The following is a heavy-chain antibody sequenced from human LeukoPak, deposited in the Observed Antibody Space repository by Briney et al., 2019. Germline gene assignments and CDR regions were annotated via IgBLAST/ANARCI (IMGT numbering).Heavy chain of an antibody. Sequence: GGSLRLSCAASRFTFSSYAMTWVRQAPGKGLQWVSAVSGSGAHTYYADSVKGRFTISRDNSKNTLYLQMNSLRAEDTAVYYCAKGDTTWELPHDYWGQGTLVTVSP. CDR2: VSGSGAHT. CDR3: AKGDTTWELPHDY. V-gene: IGHV3-23*01. D-gene: IGHD1-26*01. CDR1: RFTFSSYA. J-gene: IGHJ4*02.